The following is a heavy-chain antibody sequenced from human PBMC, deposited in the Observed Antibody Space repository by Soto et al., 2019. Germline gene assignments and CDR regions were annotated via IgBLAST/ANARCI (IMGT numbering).Heavy chain of an antibody. Sequence: EASVKVSCKASGYTFTSYGISWLRQAPGQGLEWMGWISAYNGNTNYAQKLQGRVTMTTDTSTSTAYMELRSLRSDATAVYYCARDAAVGLFDYWGQGTLVTVSS. V-gene: IGHV1-18*01. J-gene: IGHJ4*02. CDR1: GYTFTSYG. CDR3: ARDAAVGLFDY. D-gene: IGHD1-26*01. CDR2: ISAYNGNT.